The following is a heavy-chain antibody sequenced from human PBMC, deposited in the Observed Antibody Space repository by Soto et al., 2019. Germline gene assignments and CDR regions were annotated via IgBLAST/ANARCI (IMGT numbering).Heavy chain of an antibody. D-gene: IGHD3-22*01. Sequence: PGGYLRLSCAASGFTFSSYAMSWVRQAPGKGLEWVSAISGSGGSTYYADSVKGRFTISRDNSKNTLYLQMNSLRAEVTAVYFFSTFAYSSGPDAFDIWGQGTMVTVSS. V-gene: IGHV3-23*01. J-gene: IGHJ3*02. CDR3: STFAYSSGPDAFDI. CDR2: ISGSGGST. CDR1: GFTFSSYA.